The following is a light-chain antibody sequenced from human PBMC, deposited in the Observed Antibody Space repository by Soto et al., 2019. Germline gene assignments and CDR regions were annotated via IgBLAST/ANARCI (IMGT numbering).Light chain of an antibody. CDR2: GAS. CDR1: QSVSSNY. Sequence: EIVLTQSPGTLPLSPGERATLSCRASQSVSSNYLVWYQQKPGQAPRPLIYGASSRATGIPDRFSGSGSGTDFTLTISRLEPEDFAVYYCQQYANSPFTFGQWTKLETK. V-gene: IGKV3-20*01. J-gene: IGKJ2*01. CDR3: QQYANSPFT.